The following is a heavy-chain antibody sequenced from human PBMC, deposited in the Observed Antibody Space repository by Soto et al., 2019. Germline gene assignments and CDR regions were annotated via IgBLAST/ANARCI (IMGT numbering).Heavy chain of an antibody. Sequence: PSETLSLTCTVSGGSISSGDYYWSWIRQPPGKGLEWIGYIYYSGSTYYNPSLKSRVTISVDTSKNQFSLKLSSVTAADTAVYYCARDWGGSSWSPAEYFQHWGQGTLVTVSS. J-gene: IGHJ1*01. CDR2: IYYSGST. CDR1: GGSISSGDYY. V-gene: IGHV4-30-4*01. CDR3: ARDWGGSSWSPAEYFQH. D-gene: IGHD6-13*01.